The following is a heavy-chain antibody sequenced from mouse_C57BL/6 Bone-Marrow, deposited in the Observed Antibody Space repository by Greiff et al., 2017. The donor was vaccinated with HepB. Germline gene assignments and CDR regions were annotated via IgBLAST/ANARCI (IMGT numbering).Heavy chain of an antibody. CDR1: GYSFTSCYD. J-gene: IGHJ3*01. Sequence: EVQGVESGPGMVKPSQSLSLTCTVTGYSFTSCYDWHWIRHFPGNKLEWMGYISYSGSTNYNPSLKSRISFTHDTSKNHFFLKLNSVTTEDTATYYCARDGNYSLFAYWGQGTLVTVSA. D-gene: IGHD2-1*01. CDR2: ISYSGST. CDR3: ARDGNYSLFAY. V-gene: IGHV3-1*01.